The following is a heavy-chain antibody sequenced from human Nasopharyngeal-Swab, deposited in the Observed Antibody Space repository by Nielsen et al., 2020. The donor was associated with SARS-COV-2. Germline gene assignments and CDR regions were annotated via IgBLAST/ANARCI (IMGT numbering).Heavy chain of an antibody. CDR1: GFTFDDYA. CDR2: ISWNSGSI. D-gene: IGHD2-8*02. CDR3: AKAGGVAGEFYGMDV. Sequence: GGSLRLSCVASGFTFDDYAMHWVRQAPGKGLEWVSGISWNSGSIGYADSVKGRFTISRDNAKNSLYLQMNSLRAEDTALYYCAKAGGVAGEFYGMDVWGQGTTVTVSS. V-gene: IGHV3-9*01. J-gene: IGHJ6*02.